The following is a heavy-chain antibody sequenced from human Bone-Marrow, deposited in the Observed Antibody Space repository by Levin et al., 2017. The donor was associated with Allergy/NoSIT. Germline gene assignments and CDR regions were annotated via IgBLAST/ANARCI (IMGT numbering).Heavy chain of an antibody. J-gene: IGHJ6*02. CDR3: AKELEAGFGMDV. Sequence: GESLKISCAASGFIFTKYGMHWVRQAPGKGLEWVAVISVDGSIKSYADSVKGRFSISRDNSKNMLYLQVSSLRVDDTAVYFCAKELEAGFGMDVWGQGTTVTVSS. CDR1: GFIFTKYG. V-gene: IGHV3-30*18. D-gene: IGHD1-1*01. CDR2: ISVDGSIK.